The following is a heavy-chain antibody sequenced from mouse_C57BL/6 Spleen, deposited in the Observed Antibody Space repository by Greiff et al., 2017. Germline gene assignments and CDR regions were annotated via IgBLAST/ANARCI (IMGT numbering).Heavy chain of an antibody. V-gene: IGHV5-16*01. CDR3: ARDDAHYYGSTPFAY. Sequence: DVKLVESEGGLVQPGSSMKLSCTASGFTFSDYYMAWVRQVPEKGLEWVANINYDGSSTYYLDSLKSRFIISRDNAKNILYLQMSSLKSEDTATYYCARDDAHYYGSTPFAYWGQGTLVTVSA. D-gene: IGHD1-1*01. CDR1: GFTFSDYY. J-gene: IGHJ3*01. CDR2: INYDGSST.